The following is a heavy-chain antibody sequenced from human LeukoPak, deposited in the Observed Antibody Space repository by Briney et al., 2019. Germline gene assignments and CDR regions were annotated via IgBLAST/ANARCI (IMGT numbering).Heavy chain of an antibody. CDR3: AKSDYYDSSGYYKYYFDY. V-gene: IGHV3-23*01. CDR1: GFTFNSYA. J-gene: IGHJ4*02. CDR2: ISGSGGST. Sequence: GGSLRLSCAASGFTFNSYAMSWVRQAPGKGLEWVSAISGSGGSTYYADSVKGRFTISRDNSKNTLYLQMNSLRAEDTAVYYCAKSDYYDSSGYYKYYFDYWGQGTPVTVSS. D-gene: IGHD3-22*01.